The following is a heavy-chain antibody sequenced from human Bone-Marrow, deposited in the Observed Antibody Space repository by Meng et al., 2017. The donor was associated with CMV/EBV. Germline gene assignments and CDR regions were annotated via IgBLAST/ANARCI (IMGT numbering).Heavy chain of an antibody. V-gene: IGHV3-21*01. CDR2: ISSSSSYI. CDR1: GFTVSSYS. J-gene: IGHJ4*02. Sequence: GGSLRLSCAASGFTVSSYSMNWVRQAPGKGLEWVSSISSSSSYIYYADSVKGRFTISRDNAKNSLYLQMNSLRAEDTAVYYCASVDYVWGSYRYTASTSDYWGQGTLVTV. D-gene: IGHD3-16*02. CDR3: ASVDYVWGSYRYTASTSDY.